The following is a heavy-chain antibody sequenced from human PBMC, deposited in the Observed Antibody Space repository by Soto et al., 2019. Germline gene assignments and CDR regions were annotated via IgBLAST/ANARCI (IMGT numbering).Heavy chain of an antibody. Sequence: PGGSLRLSCAASGFTFSSYWMHWVRQAPGKGLAWVSRISSDETTTTYAASVKGRFTISRDNAKNTLYLQMNSLRAEDTALYYCARDVDADFRTDFDYWGRGTLVTVSS. CDR2: ISSDETTT. J-gene: IGHJ4*02. D-gene: IGHD4-17*01. V-gene: IGHV3-74*01. CDR3: ARDVDADFRTDFDY. CDR1: GFTFSSYW.